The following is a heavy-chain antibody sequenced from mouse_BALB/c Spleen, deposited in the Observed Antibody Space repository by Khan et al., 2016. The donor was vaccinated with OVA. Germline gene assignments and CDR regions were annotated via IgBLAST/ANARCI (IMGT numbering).Heavy chain of an antibody. CDR2: VSSLAYNF. J-gene: IGHJ3*01. Sequence: EVELVESGGGLVQPGGSRKLSCAASGFTFSDYGMAWVRQAPGKGPEWVAFVSSLAYNFYYADTVTGRFTISRENAKNTLYLEISSLRSEDTAMYYCARGGKGVFAYWGQGTLVTVSA. CDR3: ARGGKGVFAY. CDR1: GFTFSDYG. V-gene: IGHV5-15*02.